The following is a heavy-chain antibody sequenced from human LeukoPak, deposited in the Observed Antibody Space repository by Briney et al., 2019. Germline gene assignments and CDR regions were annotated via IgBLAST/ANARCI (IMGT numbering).Heavy chain of an antibody. CDR1: GFTFSSYS. D-gene: IGHD2-2*01. J-gene: IGHJ6*03. V-gene: IGHV3-21*01. Sequence: GGSLRLSCAASGFTFSSYSMNWVRQAPGKGLEWVSSINSGSSHIYYTDSMKGRFTISRDNAKNSLYLEMNSLRAEDTAVYYCARGQEYCSSSSCSLNYMDVWDTGTTVTVSS. CDR2: INSGSSHI. CDR3: ARGQEYCSSSSCSLNYMDV.